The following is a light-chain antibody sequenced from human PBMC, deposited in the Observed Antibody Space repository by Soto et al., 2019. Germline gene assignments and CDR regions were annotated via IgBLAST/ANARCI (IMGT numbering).Light chain of an antibody. Sequence: EMVLTQSPATLSLSPGDTATLSCSASQSVTSSLAWFQQKPGQAPRLLIYDVSRRATAIPARFSGSGSGTDFTLTISSLEPEDFAVYYCQQRTTWPTFGGGTKVEIK. CDR3: QQRTTWPT. J-gene: IGKJ4*01. CDR1: QSVTSS. V-gene: IGKV3-11*01. CDR2: DVS.